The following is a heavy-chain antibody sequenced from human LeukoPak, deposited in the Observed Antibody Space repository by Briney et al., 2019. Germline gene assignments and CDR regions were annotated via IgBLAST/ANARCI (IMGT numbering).Heavy chain of an antibody. V-gene: IGHV3-48*01. Sequence: GGSLRLSCAASGFTFSDYNMNWVRQVPGRGLESVSYMSRSGDIIYYADSVKGRFTISRDNAKNSLYLQMNSLRAEDTAVYYCARDVYYGSGSPRLDYWGQGTLVTVSS. J-gene: IGHJ4*02. CDR2: MSRSGDII. CDR3: ARDVYYGSGSPRLDY. D-gene: IGHD3-10*01. CDR1: GFTFSDYN.